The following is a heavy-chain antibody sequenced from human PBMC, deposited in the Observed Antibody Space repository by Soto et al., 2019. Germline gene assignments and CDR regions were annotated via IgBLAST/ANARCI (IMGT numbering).Heavy chain of an antibody. D-gene: IGHD2-15*01. CDR3: AKVPTIYCSGGSCYPAEYFQH. CDR2: ISGSGGST. Sequence: GGSLRLSCAASGFTFSSYAMSWVRQAPGKGLEWVSAISGSGGSTYYADSVKGRFTISRDNSKNTLYLQMNSLRAEDTAVYYCAKVPTIYCSGGSCYPAEYFQHWGQGTLVTVSS. V-gene: IGHV3-23*01. J-gene: IGHJ1*01. CDR1: GFTFSSYA.